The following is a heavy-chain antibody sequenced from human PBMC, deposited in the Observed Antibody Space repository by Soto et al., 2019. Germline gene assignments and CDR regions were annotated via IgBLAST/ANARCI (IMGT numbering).Heavy chain of an antibody. D-gene: IGHD3-22*01. CDR1: GFTFGSYA. V-gene: IGHV3-21*01. CDR3: ARDPTYYYDSSGYYDY. J-gene: IGHJ4*02. Sequence: GGSLRLSCATSGFTFGSYAMNWVRQAPGKDLEWISSISTSSSHIYYADSVQGRFTVSRDNDKSSLYLQMNSLRADDTAVYYCARDPTYYYDSSGYYDYWGQGTLVTVSS. CDR2: ISTSSSHI.